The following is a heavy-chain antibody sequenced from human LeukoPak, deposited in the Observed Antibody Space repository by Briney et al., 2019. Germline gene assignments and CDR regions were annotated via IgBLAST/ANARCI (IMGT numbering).Heavy chain of an antibody. J-gene: IGHJ5*02. D-gene: IGHD4-17*01. V-gene: IGHV3-30-3*01. CDR3: ARDSMTTVFSPPRFDP. CDR2: ISYDGSNK. Sequence: GGSLRLSCAASGFTFSSYAMHWVRQAPGKGLEWVAVISYDGSNKYYADSVKGRFTISRDNSKNTLYLQMNSLRAEDTAVYYCARDSMTTVFSPPRFDPWGQGTLVTVSS. CDR1: GFTFSSYA.